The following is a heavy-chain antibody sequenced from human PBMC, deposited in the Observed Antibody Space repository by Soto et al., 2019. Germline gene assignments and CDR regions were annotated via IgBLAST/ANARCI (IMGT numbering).Heavy chain of an antibody. V-gene: IGHV4-61*01. Sequence: SETLSLTCTVSGDSVSGGSYYWSWIRQPPGKGLEWIGYIYYSGSTNYNPSLKSRVTMSVDTSKNQFSLKLSSVTGADTAVYYCARYGWGSGWHRRWFDPWGQGTLVTVSS. D-gene: IGHD6-19*01. J-gene: IGHJ5*02. CDR1: GDSVSGGSYY. CDR3: ARYGWGSGWHRRWFDP. CDR2: IYYSGST.